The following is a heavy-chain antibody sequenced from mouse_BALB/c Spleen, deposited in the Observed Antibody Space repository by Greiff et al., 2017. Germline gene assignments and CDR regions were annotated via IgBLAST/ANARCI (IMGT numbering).Heavy chain of an antibody. CDR3: ARATVEGDAMDY. J-gene: IGHJ4*01. V-gene: IGHV3-2*02. D-gene: IGHD1-1*01. CDR1: GYSITSDYA. Sequence: EVQLVESGPGLVKPSQSLSLTCTVTGYSITSDYAWNWIRQFPGNKLEWMGYISYSGSTSYNPSLKSRISITRDTSKNQFFLQLNSVTTEDTATYYCARATVEGDAMDYWGQGTSVTVSS. CDR2: ISYSGST.